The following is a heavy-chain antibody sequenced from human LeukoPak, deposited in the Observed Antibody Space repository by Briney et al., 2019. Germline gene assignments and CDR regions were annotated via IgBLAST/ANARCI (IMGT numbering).Heavy chain of an antibody. CDR1: GGTFSSYA. J-gene: IGHJ4*02. V-gene: IGHV1-69*04. CDR3: ARDRRSYYDFWSGYPLFDY. D-gene: IGHD3-3*01. Sequence: SVKVSCKASGGTFSSYAISWVRQAPGQGLEWMGRIIPILGIANYAQKFQGRVTITADKSTSTAYMELSSLRSEDTAVYYCARDRRSYYDFWSGYPLFDYWGQGTLVTVSS. CDR2: IIPILGIA.